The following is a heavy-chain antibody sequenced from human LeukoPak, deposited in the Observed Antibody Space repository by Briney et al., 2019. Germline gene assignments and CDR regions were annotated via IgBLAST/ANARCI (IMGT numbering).Heavy chain of an antibody. CDR1: GYTFISYA. CDR2: ISVYNGNA. V-gene: IGHV1-18*01. J-gene: IGHJ4*02. D-gene: IGHD4-17*01. CDR3: ARGALRYGDPSFDY. Sequence: ASEKVSCKASGYTFISYAITWVRQAPGQGLEWMGWISVYNGNANYAQKVQGRVTMTTDTSTSTAYMELRSLRSDDTAVYYCARGALRYGDPSFDYWGQGTLVTVSS.